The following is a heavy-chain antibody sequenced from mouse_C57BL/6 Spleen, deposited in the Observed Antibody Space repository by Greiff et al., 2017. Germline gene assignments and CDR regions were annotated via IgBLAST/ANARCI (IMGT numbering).Heavy chain of an antibody. CDR2: ISSGGDYF. V-gene: IGHV5-9-1*02. Sequence: EVQVVESGEGLVKPGGSLKLSCAASGFTFSSYAMSWVRQTPEKRLEWVAYISSGGDYFYYADTVKGRFTISRDNARNTLYLQMSNLKSEDTAMYYCTRDGSSYVGYFDVWGTGTTVTVSS. D-gene: IGHD1-1*01. J-gene: IGHJ1*03. CDR1: GFTFSSYA. CDR3: TRDGSSYVGYFDV.